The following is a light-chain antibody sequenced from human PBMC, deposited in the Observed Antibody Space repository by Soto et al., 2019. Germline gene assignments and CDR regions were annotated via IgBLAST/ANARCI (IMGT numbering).Light chain of an antibody. CDR1: SSDFGGYNY. CDR3: SSYTTISTLV. V-gene: IGLV2-14*01. J-gene: IGLJ1*01. CDR2: EVS. Sequence: QCALTQPASVSGSPGQSITISCTGSSSDFGGYNYVSWYQQHPGKAPKLMIHEVSNRPSGVSNRFSGSKSGNTASLTISGLLAEDEADYYCSSYTTISTLVFGTGTKVTVL.